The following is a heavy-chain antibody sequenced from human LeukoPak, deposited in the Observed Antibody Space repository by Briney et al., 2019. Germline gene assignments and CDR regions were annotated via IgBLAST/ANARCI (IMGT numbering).Heavy chain of an antibody. V-gene: IGHV4-31*03. Sequence: KPSETLSPTCTVSGGSVSSDDYYWSWIRQHPGKGLEWVGYISYSGSSYYSPSLESRITISVDTSKNQFSLKVSSVTDADTAVYFCARAHSVVGLVIQGYYYMDVWGKGTTVTVSS. D-gene: IGHD3/OR15-3a*01. CDR2: ISYSGSS. CDR1: GGSVSSDDYY. CDR3: ARAHSVVGLVIQGYYYMDV. J-gene: IGHJ6*03.